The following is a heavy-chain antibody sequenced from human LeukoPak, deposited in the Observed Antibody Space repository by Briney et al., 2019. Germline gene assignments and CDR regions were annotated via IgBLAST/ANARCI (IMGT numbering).Heavy chain of an antibody. V-gene: IGHV1-24*01. CDR3: AKEGEQQLVHYYYYGMDV. CDR2: FDPGDGET. Sequence: ASVKVSCKVSGYTLTELSMHWVRQAPGEGLDWMGGFDPGDGETIYAQHFQGRVIMTEDTSTDTAYMELSSLSSEDTAVYYCAKEGEQQLVHYYYYGMDVWGQGTTVTVSS. CDR1: GYTLTELS. D-gene: IGHD6-13*01. J-gene: IGHJ6*02.